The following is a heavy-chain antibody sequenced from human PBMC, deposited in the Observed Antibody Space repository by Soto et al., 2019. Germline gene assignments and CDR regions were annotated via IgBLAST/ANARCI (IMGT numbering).Heavy chain of an antibody. CDR3: AGMSPTGFPAFDI. CDR2: IYHSGST. CDR1: GGSISSGGYS. Sequence: QLQLQESGAGLVKPSQTLSLTCAVSGGSISSGGYSWSCNRQPPGKGLEWIGYIYHSGSTNYNPSLSGRGTISVDRSKNQFSLRLGSGPAASTVLNYCAGMSPTGFPAFDIWGQGTIVTVSP. D-gene: IGHD2-8*02. J-gene: IGHJ3*02. V-gene: IGHV4-30-2*01.